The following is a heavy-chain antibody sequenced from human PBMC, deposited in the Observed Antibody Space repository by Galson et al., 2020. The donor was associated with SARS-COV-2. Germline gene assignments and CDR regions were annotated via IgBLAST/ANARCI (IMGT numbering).Heavy chain of an antibody. D-gene: IGHD5-12*01. J-gene: IGHJ4*02. Sequence: GESLKISCKGSGYSFTSYWIGWVRQMPGKGLKWMGIIYPGDSDTRYSPSFQGQVTISADKSISTAYLQWSSLKASDTAMYYCARHDEGFVEMATISYWGQGTLVTVSS. CDR2: IYPGDSDT. CDR1: GYSFTSYW. CDR3: ARHDEGFVEMATISY. V-gene: IGHV5-51*01.